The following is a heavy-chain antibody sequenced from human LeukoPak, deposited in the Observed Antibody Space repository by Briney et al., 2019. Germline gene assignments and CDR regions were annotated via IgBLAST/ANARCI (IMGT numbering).Heavy chain of an antibody. CDR3: ARDTMEARDYWFDP. CDR2: IYYSGST. D-gene: IGHD3-3*01. CDR1: GGSISSYY. J-gene: IGHJ5*02. Sequence: PSETLSLTCTVSGGSISSYYWSWIRQPPGKGLGWIGYIYYSGSTNYNPSLKSRVTISVDTSKNQFSLKLSSVTAADTAVYYCARDTMEARDYWFDPWGQGTLVTVSS. V-gene: IGHV4-59*01.